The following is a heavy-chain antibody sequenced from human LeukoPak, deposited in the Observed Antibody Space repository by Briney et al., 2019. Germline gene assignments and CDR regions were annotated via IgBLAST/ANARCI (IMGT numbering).Heavy chain of an antibody. CDR3: ARASSGYAFDY. D-gene: IGHD5-12*01. CDR1: GGSISSYY. J-gene: IGHJ4*02. Sequence: SETLSLTCTVSGGSISSYYWSWIRQPPGKGLEWIGYIYYSGSTNYNPSLKSRVTISVDTSKNQFSLKLSSVTAADTAVYYCARASSGYAFDYWAREPWSPSPQ. CDR2: IYYSGST. V-gene: IGHV4-59*01.